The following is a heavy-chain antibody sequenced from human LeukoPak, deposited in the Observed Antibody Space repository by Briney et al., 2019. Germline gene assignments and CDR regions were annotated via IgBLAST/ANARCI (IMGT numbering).Heavy chain of an antibody. CDR2: ISGSGGST. Sequence: GGSLRLSCAASGFSFRSHGMNWVRQAPGKGLEWVSAISGSGGSTYYADSVKGRFTISRDNSKNTLYLQMNSLRAEDTAVYYCAKGSTMFDYWGQGTLVTVSS. V-gene: IGHV3-23*01. D-gene: IGHD3-10*02. CDR1: GFSFRSHG. CDR3: AKGSTMFDY. J-gene: IGHJ4*02.